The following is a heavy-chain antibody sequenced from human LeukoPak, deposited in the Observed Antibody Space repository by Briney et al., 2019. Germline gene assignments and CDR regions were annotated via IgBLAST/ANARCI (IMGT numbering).Heavy chain of an antibody. CDR1: GYTFTSYD. CDR2: MNPNSGNT. V-gene: IGHV1-8*01. J-gene: IGHJ4*02. Sequence: GASVKVSCKASGYTFTSYDINWVRQATGQGLEWMGWMNPNSGNTGYAQKFQGRVTITRNTSISTAYMELSSLRSEDTAVYYCAREDIAVAGNIDYWGQGTLVTVSS. D-gene: IGHD6-19*01. CDR3: AREDIAVAGNIDY.